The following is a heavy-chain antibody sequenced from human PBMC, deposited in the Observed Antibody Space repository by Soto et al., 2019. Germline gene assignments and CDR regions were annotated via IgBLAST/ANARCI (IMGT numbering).Heavy chain of an antibody. J-gene: IGHJ6*02. CDR1: GFTFSSYG. D-gene: IGHD2-2*01. Sequence: TGGSLRLSCAASGFTFSSYGMHWVRQAPGKGLEWVAVISYDGSNKYYADSVKGRFTISRDNSKNTLYLQMNSLRAEDTAVYYCAKDRYCSSTSCYNYYYYGMDVWGQGTTVTVSS. V-gene: IGHV3-30*18. CDR3: AKDRYCSSTSCYNYYYYGMDV. CDR2: ISYDGSNK.